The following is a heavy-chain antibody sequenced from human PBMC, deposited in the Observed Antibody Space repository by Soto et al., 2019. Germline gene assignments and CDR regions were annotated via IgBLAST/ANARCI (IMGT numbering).Heavy chain of an antibody. CDR1: GGSISSSSYY. D-gene: IGHD4-17*01. J-gene: IGHJ3*02. CDR3: AINPTWFPPVTTSLGAFDI. CDR2: IYYSGST. Sequence: QLQLQESGPGLVKPSETMSLTCTVSGGSISSSSYYWGWIRQPPGKGLEWIGSIYYSGSTYYNPSLSSRVTISVDTSKNQFSLKLSSVTAADTAVYYCAINPTWFPPVTTSLGAFDICGQGTMVTVSS. V-gene: IGHV4-39*01.